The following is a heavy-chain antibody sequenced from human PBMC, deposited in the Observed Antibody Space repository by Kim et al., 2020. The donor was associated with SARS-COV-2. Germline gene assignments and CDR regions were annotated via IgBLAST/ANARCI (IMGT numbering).Heavy chain of an antibody. CDR3: ARHGDNSGYDQLDY. V-gene: IGHV4-39*01. D-gene: IGHD5-12*01. CDR2: IYYSGST. Sequence: SETLSLTCTVSGGSISSSSYYWGWIRQPPGKGLEWIGSIYYSGSTYYNPSLKSRVTISVDTSKNQFSLKLSSVTAADTAVYYCARHGDNSGYDQLDYWGQGTLVTVSS. CDR1: GGSISSSSYY. J-gene: IGHJ4*02.